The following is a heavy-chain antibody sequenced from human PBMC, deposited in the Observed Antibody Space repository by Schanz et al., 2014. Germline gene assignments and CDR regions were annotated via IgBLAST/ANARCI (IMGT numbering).Heavy chain of an antibody. CDR2: ISYHGSER. J-gene: IGHJ4*02. CDR1: GISLSSYA. D-gene: IGHD3-22*01. CDR3: AKSYDTSGYSGFDY. Sequence: QVQLVESGGGVVQPGRSLRLSCAASGISLSSYAIHWVRQAPGKGLEWVAVISYHGSERYYADSVKGRFTISRDNSKNTLYLQMNSLRTEDTAVYFCAKSYDTSGYSGFDYWGQGTLVTVSS. V-gene: IGHV3-30*18.